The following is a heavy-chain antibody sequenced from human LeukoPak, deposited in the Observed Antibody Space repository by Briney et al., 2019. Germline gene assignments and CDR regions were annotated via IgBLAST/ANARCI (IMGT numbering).Heavy chain of an antibody. CDR2: IHYSGST. CDR3: ARGRGVGRLLWFGELTL. CDR1: GGSISSYY. J-gene: IGHJ4*02. D-gene: IGHD3-10*01. V-gene: IGHV4-59*08. Sequence: SETLSLTCTVSGGSISSYYWSWVRQPPGKGLEWIGYIHYSGSTNYNPSLKSRVTISVDTSKNQFSLKLSSVTAADTAVYYCARGRGVGRLLWFGELTLWGQGTLVTVSS.